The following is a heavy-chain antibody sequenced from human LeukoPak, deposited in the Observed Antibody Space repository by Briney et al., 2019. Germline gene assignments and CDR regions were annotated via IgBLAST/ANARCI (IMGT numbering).Heavy chain of an antibody. CDR3: ARDSNLGDAVWGGYYYGMDV. D-gene: IGHD7-27*01. CDR1: GGSISSSSYY. CDR2: ISSSSSYI. Sequence: ETLSLTCTVSGGSISSSSYYWGWVRQAPGKGLEWVSSISSSSSYIYYADSVKGRFTISRDNAKNSLYLQMNSLRAEDTAVYYCARDSNLGDAVWGGYYYGMDVWGQGTTVTVSS. J-gene: IGHJ6*02. V-gene: IGHV3-21*01.